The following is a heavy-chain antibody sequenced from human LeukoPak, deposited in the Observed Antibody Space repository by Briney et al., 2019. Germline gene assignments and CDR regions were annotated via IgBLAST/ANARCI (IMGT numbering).Heavy chain of an antibody. CDR1: GFTFSSYA. CDR3: AKYYYGSGNSYAMDV. V-gene: IGHV3-23*01. J-gene: IGHJ6*02. CDR2: LDGGGGDT. Sequence: GGSLRLSCAASGFTFSSYAMSWVRQAPGKGLEWVSALDGGGGDTYYADSVKGRFTISRDNPRSTLNLQMNSLRAEDTAVYYCAKYYYGSGNSYAMDVWGQGTTVTVSS. D-gene: IGHD3-10*01.